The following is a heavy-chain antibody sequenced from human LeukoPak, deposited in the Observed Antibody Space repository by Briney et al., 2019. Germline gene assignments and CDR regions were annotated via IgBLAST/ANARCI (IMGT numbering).Heavy chain of an antibody. Sequence: SETLSLTCTVSGGSISSGDYYWSWIRQPPGKGLEWIGYIYYSGSTNYNPSLKSRVTISVDTSKNQFSLKLSSVTAADTAVYYCARHEVRGAIPDDFDIWGQGTKVTFSS. D-gene: IGHD3-10*01. CDR1: GGSISSGDYY. CDR3: ARHEVRGAIPDDFDI. CDR2: IYYSGST. J-gene: IGHJ3*02. V-gene: IGHV4-30-4*01.